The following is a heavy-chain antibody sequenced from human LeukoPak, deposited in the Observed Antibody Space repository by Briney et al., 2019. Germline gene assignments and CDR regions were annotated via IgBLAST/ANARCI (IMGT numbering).Heavy chain of an antibody. Sequence: GGSLRLSCTVSGFNFGDYTMTWVRQAPGKGLEWVSFIRSKNFGETQEYAAAVKGRFTISRDDSKNITYLEMNSLKNEDTAVYYCYSGHDSIYFDYWGQGTLVTVSS. V-gene: IGHV3-49*04. D-gene: IGHD5-12*01. CDR3: YSGHDSIYFDY. CDR2: IRSKNFGETQ. CDR1: GFNFGDYT. J-gene: IGHJ4*02.